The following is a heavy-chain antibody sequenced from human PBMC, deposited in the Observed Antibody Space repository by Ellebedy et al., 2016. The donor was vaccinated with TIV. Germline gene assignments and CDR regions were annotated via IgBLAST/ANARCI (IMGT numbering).Heavy chain of an antibody. CDR2: IIPSVGSG. CDR3: AGLGRFGESIPSYYYFGMDV. CDR1: GGTFNNYA. Sequence: ASVKVSCKASGGTFNNYAVSWVRQAPGQGLEWMGGIIPSVGSGDYAQRFHGRLTITADESTGTAHMELRSLRSEDTAVYYCAGLGRFGESIPSYYYFGMDVWGQGTTVTVSS. D-gene: IGHD3-10*01. V-gene: IGHV1-69*13. J-gene: IGHJ6*02.